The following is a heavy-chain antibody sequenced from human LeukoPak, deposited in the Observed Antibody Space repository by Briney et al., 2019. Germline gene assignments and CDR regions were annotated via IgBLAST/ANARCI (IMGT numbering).Heavy chain of an antibody. J-gene: IGHJ6*03. V-gene: IGHV3-23*01. CDR2: ISGSGGST. CDR3: AKALYYDTDYYYMDV. CDR1: GFTFSSYA. D-gene: IGHD3-22*01. Sequence: GGSLRLSCAASGFTFSSYAMSWVRQAPGKGLEWVSAISGSGGSTYYADSVKGRFTISRDNSKNTLYLQMNSLRAEDTAVSYCAKALYYDTDYYYMDVWGKGTTVTVSS.